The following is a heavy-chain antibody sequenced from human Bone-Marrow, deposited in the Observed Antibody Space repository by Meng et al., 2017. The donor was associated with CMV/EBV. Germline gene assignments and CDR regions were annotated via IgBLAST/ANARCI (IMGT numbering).Heavy chain of an antibody. V-gene: IGHV3-21*01. Sequence: GGSLRLSCAASGFSFNNYAIHWVRQAPGKGLEWVSSISSSSSYIYYADSVKGRFTISRDNAKNSLYLQMNSLRAEDTAVYYCARALRYRGYCSSTSCPNYYYYGMDVWAQGTTVPVSS. CDR2: ISSSSSYI. CDR3: ARALRYRGYCSSTSCPNYYYYGMDV. J-gene: IGHJ6*02. D-gene: IGHD2-2*01. CDR1: GFSFNNYA.